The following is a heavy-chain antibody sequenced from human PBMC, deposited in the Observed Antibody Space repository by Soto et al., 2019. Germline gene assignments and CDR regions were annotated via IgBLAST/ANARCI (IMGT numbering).Heavy chain of an antibody. CDR3: ARKGITGTTGSYNWFDP. J-gene: IGHJ5*02. D-gene: IGHD1-7*01. Sequence: ASVKVSCKASGYTFTGYYMHWVRQAPGQGLEWMGWINPNSGGTNYAQKFQGWVTMTRDTSISTAYMELSRLRSDDTAVYYCARKGITGTTGSYNWFDPWGQGTLVTVSS. CDR2: INPNSGGT. V-gene: IGHV1-2*04. CDR1: GYTFTGYY.